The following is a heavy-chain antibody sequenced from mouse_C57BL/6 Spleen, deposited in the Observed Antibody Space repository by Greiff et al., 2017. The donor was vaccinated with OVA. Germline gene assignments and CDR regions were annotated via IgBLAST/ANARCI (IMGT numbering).Heavy chain of an antibody. V-gene: IGHV1-82*01. Sequence: QVQLQQSGPELVKPGASVKISCKASGYAFSSSWMNWVKQRPGKGLEWIGRIYPGDGDTNYNGKFKGKATLTADKSSSTAYMQLSSLTSEDSAVYFCARLNWDDFDYWGQGTTLTVSS. CDR1: GYAFSSSW. J-gene: IGHJ2*01. CDR3: ARLNWDDFDY. D-gene: IGHD4-1*01. CDR2: IYPGDGDT.